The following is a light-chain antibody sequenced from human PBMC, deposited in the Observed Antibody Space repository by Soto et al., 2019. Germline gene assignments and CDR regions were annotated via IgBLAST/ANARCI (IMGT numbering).Light chain of an antibody. Sequence: DIVLTQSPGTLSLSPGARAPLSCRASQSVSSNYLGWYQQKPGQAPRLLIYAASSRATGIPDRFSGSGSGTDFTLTISRLEPEDFAVYYCQDYGSSPQTFGQGTKVDIK. J-gene: IGKJ1*01. CDR3: QDYGSSPQT. CDR1: QSVSSNY. CDR2: AAS. V-gene: IGKV3-20*01.